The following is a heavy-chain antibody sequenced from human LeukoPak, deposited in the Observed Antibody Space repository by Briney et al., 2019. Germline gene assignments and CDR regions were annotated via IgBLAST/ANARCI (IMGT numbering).Heavy chain of an antibody. CDR3: ARSSIAAAGHYFDC. D-gene: IGHD6-13*01. CDR2: ISSSSSYI. CDR1: GFTFSSYS. Sequence: GGSLRLSCAASGFTFSSYSMNWVRQAPGKGLDWDSPISSSSSYIYYADSVKGRFTISRDNAKNSLYLQMNSLRAEDTAVYYCARSSIAAAGHYFDCWGQGTLVTVSS. V-gene: IGHV3-21*01. J-gene: IGHJ4*02.